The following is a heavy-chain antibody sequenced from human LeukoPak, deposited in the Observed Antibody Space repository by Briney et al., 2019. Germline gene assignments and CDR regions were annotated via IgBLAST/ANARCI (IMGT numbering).Heavy chain of an antibody. D-gene: IGHD3-3*01. V-gene: IGHV1-2*02. Sequence: GASVKVSCKASGYTFTGYYMHWVRQAPGQGLEWMGGINPKGGGTNYAQKFQGRVTMTRDTSISTAYMELSRLRSDDTAVYYCARDPGTIFGAPGYMDVWGKGTTVTVSS. CDR2: INPKGGGT. CDR3: ARDPGTIFGAPGYMDV. CDR1: GYTFTGYY. J-gene: IGHJ6*03.